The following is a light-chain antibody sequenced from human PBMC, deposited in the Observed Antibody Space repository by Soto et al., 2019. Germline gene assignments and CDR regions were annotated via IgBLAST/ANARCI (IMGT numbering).Light chain of an antibody. Sequence: ETVLTQAAGTASIKPGESDTLSCMGSQRVAKSYLAWFQHKPGQAPRLLIYDASSRATGISDRFSGSGSGTDFTLTVSRLEPEDFAVYYCRQCLDSPLTFGGGTKVDSK. CDR3: RQCLDSPLT. J-gene: IGKJ4*01. CDR1: QRVAKSY. V-gene: IGKV3-20*01. CDR2: DAS.